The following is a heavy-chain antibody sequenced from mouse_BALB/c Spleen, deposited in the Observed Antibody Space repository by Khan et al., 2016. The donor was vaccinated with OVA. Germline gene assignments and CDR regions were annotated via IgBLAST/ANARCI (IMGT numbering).Heavy chain of an antibody. CDR2: MFPGDGSI. Sequence: QVQLQQPGAELVKPGASVKLSCKASGYTFTSYDIKWVRQRPEQGLEWIGWMFPGDGSIKYNENFKGKATLTTDKSSSTAYMQLSRLTSEDSAAYYCARGGYGGFAYWGQGTLVTVSA. V-gene: IGHV1-85*01. CDR1: GYTFTSYD. D-gene: IGHD2-14*01. CDR3: ARGGYGGFAY. J-gene: IGHJ3*01.